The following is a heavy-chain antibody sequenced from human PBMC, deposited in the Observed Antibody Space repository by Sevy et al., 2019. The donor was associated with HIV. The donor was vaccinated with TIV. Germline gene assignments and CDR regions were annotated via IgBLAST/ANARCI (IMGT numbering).Heavy chain of an antibody. V-gene: IGHV4-31*03. CDR2: IFHTGST. CDR1: GGSINSGGYY. D-gene: IGHD3-16*01. CDR3: AREGTKGVWFDP. Sequence: SETLSLTCTVSGGSINSGGYYWSWIRQHPEKGLEWIGYIFHTGSTYYNRSFKSRATISVDTSKNQFSLKLSLMTAADTAVYYCAREGTKGVWFDPWGQGTLVTVSS. J-gene: IGHJ5*02.